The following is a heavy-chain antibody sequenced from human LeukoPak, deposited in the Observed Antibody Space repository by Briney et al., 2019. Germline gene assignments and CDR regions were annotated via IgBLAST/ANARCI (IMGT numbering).Heavy chain of an antibody. D-gene: IGHD6-13*01. Sequence: PSETLSLTCTVSGGSISSYYWSWIRQPPGRGLEWIGYIYYSGSTSYNPPLKSRVTISIDTSKNQFSLKLKSVTAADTAVYYCAREGGFGSSWYPHWGQGTLVTVSS. J-gene: IGHJ4*02. CDR3: AREGGFGSSWYPH. CDR2: IYYSGST. V-gene: IGHV4-59*01. CDR1: GGSISSYY.